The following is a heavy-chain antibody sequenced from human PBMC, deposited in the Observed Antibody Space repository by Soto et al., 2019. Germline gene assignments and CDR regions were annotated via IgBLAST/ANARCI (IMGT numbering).Heavy chain of an antibody. D-gene: IGHD4-4*01. CDR1: GDSISSRFW. CDR3: SRGTPRYRNIAGWFDT. Sequence: QVKLKESGPTLVKPAGPLSLPCNVYGDSISSRFWWTWVRQPPGKGLQWIGEIFHDGSTNYKAALKSRITMSVDKSKAQFSLKLTSVTAADTAVDFCSRGTPRYRNIAGWFDTWGQGIQVSVSS. J-gene: IGHJ5*02. CDR2: IFHDGST. V-gene: IGHV4-4*01.